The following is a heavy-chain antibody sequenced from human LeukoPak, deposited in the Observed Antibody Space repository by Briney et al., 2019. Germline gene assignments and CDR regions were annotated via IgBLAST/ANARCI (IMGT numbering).Heavy chain of an antibody. CDR2: IYPGGSDS. D-gene: IGHD2-2*01. V-gene: IGHV5-51*01. Sequence: HGESLKISCKGSGYIFSSYWTAWVRQLPGKGLELMGIIYPGGSDSRYSPPFQGQVTISADKSITTAYLQWSSLKASDTAMYYCARLGYCSGTSCYGVDYWGQGTLVTVSS. CDR1: GYIFSSYW. CDR3: ARLGYCSGTSCYGVDY. J-gene: IGHJ4*02.